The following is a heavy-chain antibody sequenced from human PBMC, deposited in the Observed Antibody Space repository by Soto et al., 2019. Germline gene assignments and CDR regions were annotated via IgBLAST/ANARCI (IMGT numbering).Heavy chain of an antibody. CDR1: GFTFTSYS. Sequence: EVQLLESGGGLVQPGGSLRLSCAASGFTFTSYSMNWVRQAPGKGLEWVSTISGGDTTFYADSVKGRFTISRDESKNTRYLEMNSLRVDDTAVYFCAKRDSGSGTSPPLIGSWGQGTLVTVSS. D-gene: IGHD3-10*01. CDR3: AKRDSGSGTSPPLIGS. J-gene: IGHJ4*02. V-gene: IGHV3-23*01. CDR2: ISGGDTT.